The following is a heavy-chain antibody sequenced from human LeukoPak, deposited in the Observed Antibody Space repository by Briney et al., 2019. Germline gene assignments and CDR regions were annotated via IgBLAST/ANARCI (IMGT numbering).Heavy chain of an antibody. CDR3: VKDFVGADEF. D-gene: IGHD1-26*01. Sequence: GSLRLSCAASGFTLSSYWMHWVRQAPGKGLVWVSRINRDGSTINYADSVRGQFTISRDIAKNTLYLQMNSLRPEDTAVYHCVKDFVGADEFWGQGTLVTVSS. V-gene: IGHV3-74*01. CDR1: GFTLSSYW. CDR2: INRDGSTI. J-gene: IGHJ4*02.